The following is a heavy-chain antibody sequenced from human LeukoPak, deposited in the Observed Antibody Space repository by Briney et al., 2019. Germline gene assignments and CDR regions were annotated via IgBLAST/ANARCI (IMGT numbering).Heavy chain of an antibody. V-gene: IGHV4-31*03. CDR2: IYYSGST. CDR3: ARTTVVTSFFDY. Sequence: TLSLTCTVSGGSISSGGYYWSWIRQHPGKGLEWIGYIYYSGSTYYNPSLKSRVTISVDTSKNQFSLKLSSVTAADTAVYYCARTTVVTSFFDYWGQGTLVTVSS. D-gene: IGHD4-23*01. CDR1: GGSISSGGYY. J-gene: IGHJ4*02.